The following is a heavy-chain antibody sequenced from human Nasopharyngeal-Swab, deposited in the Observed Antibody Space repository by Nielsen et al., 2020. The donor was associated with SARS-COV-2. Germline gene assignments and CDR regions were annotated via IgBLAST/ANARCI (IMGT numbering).Heavy chain of an antibody. CDR3: ARHALVTKDFDY. V-gene: IGHV4-39*01. J-gene: IGHJ4*02. CDR2: IYYSGST. D-gene: IGHD4-17*01. Sequence: PGKGLEWIGSIYYSGSTYYNPSLKSQVTISVDTSKNQFSLKLSSVTAADTAVYYCARHALVTKDFDYWGQGTLVTVSS.